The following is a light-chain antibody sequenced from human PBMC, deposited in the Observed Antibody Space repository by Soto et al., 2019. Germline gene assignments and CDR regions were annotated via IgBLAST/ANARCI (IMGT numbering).Light chain of an antibody. CDR1: QSISIW. V-gene: IGKV1-5*01. CDR2: DAS. CDR3: QQYNSYSIT. Sequence: DIQMTQSPSTLSASVGARVPITCRASQSISIWLAWYQQKPGKAPKLLIYDASSLESGVPSRFSGSGSGTEFTLTISSLQPDDFATYYCQQYNSYSITFGQGTRLEI. J-gene: IGKJ5*01.